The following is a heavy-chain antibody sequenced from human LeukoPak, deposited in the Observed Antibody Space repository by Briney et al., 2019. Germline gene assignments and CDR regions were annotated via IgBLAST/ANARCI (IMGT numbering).Heavy chain of an antibody. CDR1: GFSLSTSGMR. J-gene: IGHJ6*03. CDR3: ARTPTFYYYMDV. V-gene: IGHV2-70*04. CDR2: IDWDDDK. Sequence: SGPTLVKPTQTLTLTCTFSGFSLSTSGMRVNWIRQPPGKALEWLARIDWDDDKFYSTSLKTRLTISKDTSKNLVVLTMTNMAPVVTATYYCARTPTFYYYMDVWGKGTMVTVSS.